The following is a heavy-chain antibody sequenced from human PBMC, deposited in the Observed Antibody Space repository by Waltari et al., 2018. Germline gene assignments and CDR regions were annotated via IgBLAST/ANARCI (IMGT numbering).Heavy chain of an antibody. V-gene: IGHV6-1*01. CDR3: ARDKGEVPCGGDCYLAWYFDL. CDR2: TYYRSKWYN. Sequence: QVQLQQSGPGLVKPSQTLSLTCAISGDSVSSNSAAWNWIRQSPSRGLEWLGRTYYRSKWYNDYAVSVKSRITINPDTSKNQFSLQLNSVTPEDTAVYYCARDKGEVPCGGDCYLAWYFDLWGRGTLVTVSS. CDR1: GDSVSSNSAA. D-gene: IGHD2-21*01. J-gene: IGHJ2*01.